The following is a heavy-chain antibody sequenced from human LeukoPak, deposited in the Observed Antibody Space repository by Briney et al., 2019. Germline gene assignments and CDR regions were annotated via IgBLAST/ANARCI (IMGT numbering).Heavy chain of an antibody. Sequence: SETLSLTCIVSGGSISSGSYYWSWIRQPAGKGLEWIGRVFTSGSTDYNPSFKSRVTISVDTSRKQVSLRLSSVTAADTAVYYCARDLPGQYGFDIWGQGTMVTVSS. CDR2: VFTSGST. CDR3: ARDLPGQYGFDI. V-gene: IGHV4-61*02. D-gene: IGHD1-14*01. CDR1: GGSISSGSYY. J-gene: IGHJ3*02.